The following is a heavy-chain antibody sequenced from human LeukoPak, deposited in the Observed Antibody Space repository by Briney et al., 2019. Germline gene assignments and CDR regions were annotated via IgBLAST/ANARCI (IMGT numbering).Heavy chain of an antibody. D-gene: IGHD1-14*01. CDR2: IKQDGSEK. J-gene: IGHJ4*02. CDR3: ARSMAHTGRDYFDY. Sequence: GGSLRLSCAASGFTFSSYWMSWVRQAPGKGLEWVANIKQDGSEKYYVDSVKGRFTISRDNAKNSLYLQMNSLRAEDTAVYYCARSMAHTGRDYFDYWGQGTLVTVSS. CDR1: GFTFSSYW. V-gene: IGHV3-7*01.